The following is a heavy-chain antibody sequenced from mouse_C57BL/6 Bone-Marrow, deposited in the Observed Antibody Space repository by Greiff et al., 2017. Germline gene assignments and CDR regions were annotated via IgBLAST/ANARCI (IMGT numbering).Heavy chain of an antibody. V-gene: IGHV14-3*01. CDR1: GFNIKNSY. CDR2: IDPANGNT. D-gene: IGHD1-1*01. J-gene: IGHJ3*01. Sequence: EVQLQQSVAELVRPGASVKLSCTASGFNIKNSYMHWVKQRPGQGLEWIGRIDPANGNTTYAPKFQGKATITVDTSSNTAYLQLSSLTSTDSAIYYYARGYDSGAWFAYGGQGTLVTVSA. CDR3: ARGYDSGAWFAY.